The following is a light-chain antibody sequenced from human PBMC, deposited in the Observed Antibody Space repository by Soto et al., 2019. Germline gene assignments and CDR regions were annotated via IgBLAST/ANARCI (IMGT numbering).Light chain of an antibody. J-gene: IGKJ1*01. CDR2: KAS. CDR3: QQYRSWT. V-gene: IGKV1-5*03. CDR1: QSISSW. Sequence: DIQMTQSPSTLSASVGDRVTITCRASQSISSWLAWYQQKPGKAPKLLIYKASSLESGVPSRFSGSGSRTEFTLTISSLQPDDFATYYCQQYRSWTFGQGTKVEIK.